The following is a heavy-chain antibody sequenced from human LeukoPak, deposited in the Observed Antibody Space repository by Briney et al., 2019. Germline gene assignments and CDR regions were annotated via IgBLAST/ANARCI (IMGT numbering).Heavy chain of an antibody. V-gene: IGHV3-74*01. CDR1: GFTFSNYM. Sequence: GGSLRLSCAASGFTFSNYMMHWVRQAPGKGLVWVSRIKRDGITITYADSVKGRFTISRDNAKNTLYLQMNSLRAEDTAVYYCLRDLNWSLDQWGQGTLVTVSS. J-gene: IGHJ4*02. D-gene: IGHD1-20*01. CDR2: IKRDGITI. CDR3: LRDLNWSLDQ.